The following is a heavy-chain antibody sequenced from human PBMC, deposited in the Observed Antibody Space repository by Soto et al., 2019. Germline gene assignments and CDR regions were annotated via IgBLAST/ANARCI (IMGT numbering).Heavy chain of an antibody. Sequence: GGSLRLSCAGSGFTLRTYGITWVRQAPGKGLEWVSAITGTGGNTYYVDSVKGRFTSSRDNSKNMLYLQMNSVRVEDTAVYYCARIRGYWYGLDVWGQGTTVTVSS. CDR1: GFTLRTYG. CDR3: ARIRGYWYGLDV. CDR2: ITGTGGNT. V-gene: IGHV3-23*01. J-gene: IGHJ6*02.